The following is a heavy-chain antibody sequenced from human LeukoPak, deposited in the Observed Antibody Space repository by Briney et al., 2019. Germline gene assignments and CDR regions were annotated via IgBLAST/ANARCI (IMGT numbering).Heavy chain of an antibody. J-gene: IGHJ4*02. D-gene: IGHD3-22*01. CDR3: ARNGYYSVDY. Sequence: KTSETLSLTCVVSGDSLTNGNWWSWVRQSPGEGLEWIGEVFHSGRTTYNPSLRSRVTMSVDNSKNQFSLELTSVTASDTAIYYCARNGYYSVDYWGQGTLVTVSS. CDR1: GDSLTNGNW. CDR2: VFHSGRT. V-gene: IGHV4-4*02.